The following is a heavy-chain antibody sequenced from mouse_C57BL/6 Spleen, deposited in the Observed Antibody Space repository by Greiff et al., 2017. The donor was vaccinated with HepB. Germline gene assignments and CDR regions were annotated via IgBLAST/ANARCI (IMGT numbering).Heavy chain of an antibody. CDR1: GYTFTSYW. D-gene: IGHD1-1*01. CDR2: IYPGSGST. Sequence: QVQLQQSGAELVKPGASVKMSCKASGYTFTSYWITWVKQRPGQGLEWIGDIYPGSGSTNYNEKFKSKATLTVDTSSSTAYMQLSSLTSEDSAVYYCARRGLRDWYFDVWGTGTTVTVSS. V-gene: IGHV1-55*01. J-gene: IGHJ1*03. CDR3: ARRGLRDWYFDV.